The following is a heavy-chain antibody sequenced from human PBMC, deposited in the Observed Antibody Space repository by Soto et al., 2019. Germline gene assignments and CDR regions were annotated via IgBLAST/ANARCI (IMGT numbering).Heavy chain of an antibody. CDR2: ISSSSSTI. J-gene: IGHJ6*02. V-gene: IGHV3-48*02. CDR1: GFTFSSYS. D-gene: IGHD6-6*01. CDR3: ARAWDSSSSFLAYYYGMDV. Sequence: GGSLRLSCAASGFTFSSYSMNWVRQAPGKGLEWVSYISSSSSTIYYADSVKGRFTISRDNAKNSLYLQMNSLRDEDTAVYYCARAWDSSSSFLAYYYGMDVWGQGTTVTVSS.